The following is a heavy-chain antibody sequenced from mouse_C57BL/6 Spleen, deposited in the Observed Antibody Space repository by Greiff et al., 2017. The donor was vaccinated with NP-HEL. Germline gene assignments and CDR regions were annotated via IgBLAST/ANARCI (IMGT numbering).Heavy chain of an antibody. D-gene: IGHD1-1*01. Sequence: DVMLVESGGGLVKPGGSLKLSCAASGFTFSSYAMSWVRQTPEKRLEWVATISDGGSYTYYPDNVKGRFTISRDNAKNNLYLQMSHLKSEDTAMYYCARDPSITTVVAKYFDVWGTGTTVTVSS. CDR2: ISDGGSYT. CDR3: ARDPSITTVVAKYFDV. CDR1: GFTFSSYA. V-gene: IGHV5-4*01. J-gene: IGHJ1*03.